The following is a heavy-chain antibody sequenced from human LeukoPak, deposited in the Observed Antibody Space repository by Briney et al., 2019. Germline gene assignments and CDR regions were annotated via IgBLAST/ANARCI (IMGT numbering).Heavy chain of an antibody. V-gene: IGHV6-1*01. CDR3: AREVLEWDQTLPFDY. J-gene: IGHJ4*02. CDR2: TYYRSKWYN. CDR1: GDSVSSNSSA. D-gene: IGHD1-26*01. Sequence: SQTLSLTCAISGDSVSSNSSAWNWIRQSPSRGLEWLGRTYYRSKWYNDYAVSVKSRITINPDTSKNQFSLQLNSVTPEDTAVYYCAREVLEWDQTLPFDYWGQGTLVTVSS.